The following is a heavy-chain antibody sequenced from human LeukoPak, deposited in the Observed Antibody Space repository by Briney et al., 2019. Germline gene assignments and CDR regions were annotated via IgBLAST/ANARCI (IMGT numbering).Heavy chain of an antibody. CDR3: VRQIDIVAFYGMDV. CDR2: IYYSGST. CDR1: GGSISSYY. D-gene: IGHD5-12*01. V-gene: IGHV4-59*08. Sequence: PSETLSLTCTVSGGSISSYYWSWIRQPPGKGLEWIGYIYYSGSTNYNPSLKSRVTISVDTSKNQFSLKLSSVTAADTAVYYCVRQIDIVAFYGMDVWGQGTTVTVSS. J-gene: IGHJ6*02.